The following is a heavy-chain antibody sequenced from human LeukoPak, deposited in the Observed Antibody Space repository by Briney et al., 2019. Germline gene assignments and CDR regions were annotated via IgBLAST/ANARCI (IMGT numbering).Heavy chain of an antibody. Sequence: GRSLRLSCDASGFTFSKCGMHWVRQAPGKGLEWVAVIWSDGSYKNYADSVKGRFSISRDNSKNTLYLQMNSLRADDTAVYYCTREASKGYYDTSGYYYDYWGQGTLVTVSS. D-gene: IGHD3-22*01. J-gene: IGHJ4*02. CDR1: GFTFSKCG. V-gene: IGHV3-33*01. CDR3: TREASKGYYDTSGYYYDY. CDR2: IWSDGSYK.